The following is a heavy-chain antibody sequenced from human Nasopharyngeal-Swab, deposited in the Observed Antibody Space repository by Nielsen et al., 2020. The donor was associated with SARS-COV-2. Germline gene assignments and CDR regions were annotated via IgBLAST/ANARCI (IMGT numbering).Heavy chain of an antibody. D-gene: IGHD6-13*01. J-gene: IGHJ4*02. CDR1: GGSISSDGYY. V-gene: IGHV4-31*03. CDR3: ARSRSSSWLPFDY. CDR2: IYYSGST. Sequence: SETLSLTCTVSGGSISSDGYYWSWIRQHPGKGLEWIGYIYYSGSTYYNPSLKSRVTISVDTSKNQFSLKPSSVTAADTAVYYCARSRSSSWLPFDYWGQGTLVTVSS.